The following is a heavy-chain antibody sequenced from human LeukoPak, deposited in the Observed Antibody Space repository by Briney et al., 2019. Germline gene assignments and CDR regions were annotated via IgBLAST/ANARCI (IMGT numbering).Heavy chain of an antibody. CDR2: ISWNSGSI. J-gene: IGHJ4*02. CDR3: ARDLSPVYCSGGSCYPDY. Sequence: PGGSLRLSCAASGFTFDDYAMHWVRQAPGKGLEWVSGISWNSGSIGYADSVKGRFTISRDNAKNSLYLQMNSLRAEDTAVYYCARDLSPVYCSGGSCYPDYWGQGTLVTVSS. CDR1: GFTFDDYA. D-gene: IGHD2-15*01. V-gene: IGHV3-9*01.